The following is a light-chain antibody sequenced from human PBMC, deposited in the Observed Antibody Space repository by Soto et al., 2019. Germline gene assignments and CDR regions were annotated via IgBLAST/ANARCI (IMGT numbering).Light chain of an antibody. CDR2: DVS. Sequence: QSVLTQPASVSGSPGQSITISCTGTSSDVGGYNYVSWYQHHPGKAPKLVIYDVSDRPSGVSNRFSGSKSGNTASLTISGLQAEDEADFYCYSYTSSSIVVFGGGTKLTVL. V-gene: IGLV2-14*03. CDR1: SSDVGGYNY. CDR3: YSYTSSSIVV. J-gene: IGLJ2*01.